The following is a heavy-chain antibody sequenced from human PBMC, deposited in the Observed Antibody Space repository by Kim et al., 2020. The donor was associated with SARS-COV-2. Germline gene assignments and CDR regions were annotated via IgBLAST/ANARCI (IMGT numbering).Heavy chain of an antibody. D-gene: IGHD2-15*01. CDR2: IDPKDSET. V-gene: IGHV5-10-1*01. Sequence: GESLKISCEAFGYSFDTHWISWVRQMPGKGLEWIGMIDPKDSETRYGTSFQDHVTISADTSVNTAYLQWVNLQASDTATYFCTRLIIGAWGRRTGVTVSS. CDR3: TRLIIGA. J-gene: IGHJ2*01. CDR1: GYSFDTHW.